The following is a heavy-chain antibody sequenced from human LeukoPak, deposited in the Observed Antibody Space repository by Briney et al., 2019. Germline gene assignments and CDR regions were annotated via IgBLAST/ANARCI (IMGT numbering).Heavy chain of an antibody. CDR2: IYYSGST. J-gene: IGHJ4*02. V-gene: IGHV4-59*06. CDR3: ARGSHSSLSD. CDR1: GGSISSYY. D-gene: IGHD6-13*01. Sequence: SETLSLTCTVSGGSISSYYWSWIRQPPGKGLEWIGYIYYSGSTYYNPSLKSRVTISVDTSKNQFSLKLSSVTAADTAVYYCARGSHSSLSDWGQGTLVTVSS.